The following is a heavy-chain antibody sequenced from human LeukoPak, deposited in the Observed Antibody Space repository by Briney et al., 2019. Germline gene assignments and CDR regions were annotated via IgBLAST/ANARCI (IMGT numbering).Heavy chain of an antibody. CDR1: GFTFSDDY. V-gene: IGHV3-11*01. D-gene: IGHD1-26*01. Sequence: GGSLRLSCAASGFTFSDDYMSWIRQAPGKGLEWVAYISSSGSTIYYADSVKGRFTISRDNAKNSLYLQMNSLRAEDTAVYYCARSVELLDYFDYWGQGTLVTVSS. CDR2: ISSSGSTI. CDR3: ARSVELLDYFDY. J-gene: IGHJ4*02.